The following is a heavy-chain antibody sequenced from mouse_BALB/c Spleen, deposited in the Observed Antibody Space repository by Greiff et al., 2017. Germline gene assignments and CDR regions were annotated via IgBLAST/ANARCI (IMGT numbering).Heavy chain of an antibody. CDR3: ARSGNYYAMDY. D-gene: IGHD1-3*01. Sequence: EVKLVESGGGLVQPGGSRKLSCAASGFTFSDYGMPWVRQAPGKGLEWVAFISNLAYSIYYADTVTGRFTISRENAKNTLYLEMSSLRSEDTAVYYCARSGNYYAMDYWGQGTSVTVSS. V-gene: IGHV5-15*01. CDR1: GFTFSDYG. CDR2: ISNLAYSI. J-gene: IGHJ4*01.